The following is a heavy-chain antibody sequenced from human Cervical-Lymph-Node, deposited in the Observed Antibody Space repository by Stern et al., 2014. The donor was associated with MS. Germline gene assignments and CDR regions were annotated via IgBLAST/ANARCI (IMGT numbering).Heavy chain of an antibody. CDR1: GDTFSAYF. CDR2: ISPKTGSA. D-gene: IGHD1-26*01. J-gene: IGHJ4*02. Sequence: EQLGESGAEVERPGASVKGSCKASGDTFSAYFLRWVRQAPGQGLEWMGWISPKTGSATYAQKFQDRVTMTRDTSINTGYMEVSSLRSDDTAVYYCARDRGSYSDYWGQGTLVAVSS. V-gene: IGHV1-2*02. CDR3: ARDRGSYSDY.